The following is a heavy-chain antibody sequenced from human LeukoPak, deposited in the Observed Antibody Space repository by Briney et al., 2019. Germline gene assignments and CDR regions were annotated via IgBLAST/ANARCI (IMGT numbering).Heavy chain of an antibody. D-gene: IGHD3-3*01. Sequence: PGGSLRLSCAAFGITFSTYGTHWVPHPPGKGLGWGAFILYDGSNRYYAEAVRGRFTDTRDNSKSTLYLQLNSLRIEDTAGYYCAKGQSYSDFWSGSSGYMDVWGKGTTVTVFS. CDR3: AKGQSYSDFWSGSSGYMDV. CDR1: GITFSTYG. J-gene: IGHJ6*03. CDR2: ILYDGSNR. V-gene: IGHV3-30*02.